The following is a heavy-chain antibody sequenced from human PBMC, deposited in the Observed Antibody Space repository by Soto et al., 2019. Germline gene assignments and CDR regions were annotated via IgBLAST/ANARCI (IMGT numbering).Heavy chain of an antibody. CDR1: GYTFTNYG. Sequence: QVQLVQSGGEVKKPGASVKFSCKASGYTFTNYGIIWVRQAPGQGLAWVGWISGNNGNTNYAQKLQGRVTMTTDTFTSTAYMELRSRRSDDTAVYYCASGGSGSAHILAFDYWGQGTLVTVSS. CDR3: ASGGSGSAHILAFDY. V-gene: IGHV1-18*01. D-gene: IGHD1-26*01. CDR2: ISGNNGNT. J-gene: IGHJ4*02.